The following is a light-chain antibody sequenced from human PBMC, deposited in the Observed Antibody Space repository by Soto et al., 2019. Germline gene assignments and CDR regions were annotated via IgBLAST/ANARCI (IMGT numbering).Light chain of an antibody. J-gene: IGLJ3*02. CDR2: GVD. CDR3: SSYAGSNILV. V-gene: IGLV2-8*01. CDR1: SSDNGGYNY. Sequence: QSALTQPPSASGSPGQSVTISCTGISSDNGGYNYVSWYQQHPGRAPKFLVYGVDKRPSGVPDRFSGSKSGNTASLTVSGLLAEDEADYYCSSYAGSNILVFGGGTKVTVL.